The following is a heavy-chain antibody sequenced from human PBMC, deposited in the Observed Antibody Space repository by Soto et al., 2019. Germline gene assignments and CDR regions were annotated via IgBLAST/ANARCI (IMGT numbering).Heavy chain of an antibody. CDR1: GFTFSDYY. V-gene: IGHV3-11*01. D-gene: IGHD2-15*01. CDR3: AKVEDIVVVVAASFYYGMDV. J-gene: IGHJ6*02. CDR2: ISSSGSTI. Sequence: PGGSLRLSCAASGFTFSDYYMSWIRQAPGKGLEWVSYISSSGSTIYYADSVKGRFTISRDNAKNTLYLQMNSLRAEDTAVYYCAKVEDIVVVVAASFYYGMDVWGQGTTVTVSS.